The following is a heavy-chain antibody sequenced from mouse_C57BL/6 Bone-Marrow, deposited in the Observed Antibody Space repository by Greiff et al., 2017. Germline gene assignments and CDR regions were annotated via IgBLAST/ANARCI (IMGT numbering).Heavy chain of an antibody. CDR1: EYEFPSHD. CDR2: INSDGGST. D-gene: IGHD4-1*01. V-gene: IGHV5-2*01. CDR3: ERTGKDAY. Sequence: DVKLVESGGGLVQPGESLKLSCESNEYEFPSHDMSWVRKTPEQRLELVAAINSDGGSTYYPATMERRFIISRNNTKKTLYLQMSSLRSEDTALYYGERTGKDAYWGQGTLVTVSA. J-gene: IGHJ3*01.